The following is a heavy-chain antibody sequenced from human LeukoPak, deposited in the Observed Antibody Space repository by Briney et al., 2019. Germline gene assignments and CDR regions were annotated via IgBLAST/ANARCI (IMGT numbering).Heavy chain of an antibody. CDR2: INPSGGST. D-gene: IGHD2-2*01. Sequence: ASVKVSCKASGYTFTSYYMHWVRQAPGQGLEWMGIINPSGGSTSYAQKFQGRVTMTRDTSTSTVYMELSSLRSEDTAVYYCARVKGLSYCSSTSCLSDAFDIWGQGTMVTVSS. J-gene: IGHJ3*02. CDR1: GYTFTSYY. V-gene: IGHV1-46*03. CDR3: ARVKGLSYCSSTSCLSDAFDI.